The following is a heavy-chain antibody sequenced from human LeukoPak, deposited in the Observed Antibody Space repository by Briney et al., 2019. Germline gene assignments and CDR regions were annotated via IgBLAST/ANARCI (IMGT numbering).Heavy chain of an antibody. J-gene: IGHJ4*02. CDR2: INPNSGGT. CDR3: ARAIDFYYYDSSGLIDY. Sequence: ASVKVSCKASGNTFTDHYIHWVRQAPGQGLEWMGWINPNSGGTNYAQKLQGRVTMTTDTSTSTAYMELRSLRSDDTAVYYCARAIDFYYYDSSGLIDYWGQGTLVTVSS. CDR1: GNTFTDHY. D-gene: IGHD3-22*01. V-gene: IGHV1-2*02.